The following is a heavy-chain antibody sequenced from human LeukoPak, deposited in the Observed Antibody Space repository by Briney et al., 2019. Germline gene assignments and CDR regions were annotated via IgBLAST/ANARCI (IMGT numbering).Heavy chain of an antibody. J-gene: IGHJ4*02. V-gene: IGHV4-34*01. Sequence: SETMSLTCAVYGGSFSGYYWSWIRQPPGKGLEWIGEINHSGSTNYNPSLKSRVTISVDTSKNQFSLKLSSVTAADTAVYYCARGLPPLYCSSTSCYDPFDYWGQGTLVTVSS. D-gene: IGHD2-2*01. CDR1: GGSFSGYY. CDR2: INHSGST. CDR3: ARGLPPLYCSSTSCYDPFDY.